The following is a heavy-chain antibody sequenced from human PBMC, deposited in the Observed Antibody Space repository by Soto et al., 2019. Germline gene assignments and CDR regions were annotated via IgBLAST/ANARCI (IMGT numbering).Heavy chain of an antibody. V-gene: IGHV3-9*01. J-gene: IGHJ4*02. CDR3: AKGDRTTVLLSVGSLDY. CDR1: GFTFDDYA. CDR2: ISGKSGSI. Sequence: VQLVECGGGLVQPGRSLRLSCAASGFTFDDYAMHWVRQAPGKGLEWVSGISGKSGSIGYADYVKGRFTISRDNDKNSLYLQMTSLRAEETALYYCAKGDRTTVLLSVGSLDYWGQGTLVTVSS. D-gene: IGHD4-17*01.